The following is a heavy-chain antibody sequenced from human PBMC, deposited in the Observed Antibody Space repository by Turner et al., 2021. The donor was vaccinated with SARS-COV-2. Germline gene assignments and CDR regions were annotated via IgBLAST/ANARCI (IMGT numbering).Heavy chain of an antibody. CDR2: IYYSGTI. Sequence: QLQLQDSGPGLVKPSETLSRTCTVHGSSISSSSYYWAWIRQHPGKGLKWHGSIYYSGTIYDNPSLKSRVTISVDTSKNQFSLKLTFVTAADTAVYFCTRHWEVAAAAYLARFDLWGQGTLVTVSS. V-gene: IGHV4-39*01. CDR1: GSSISSSSYY. J-gene: IGHJ5*02. CDR3: TRHWEVAAAAYLARFDL. D-gene: IGHD6-13*01.